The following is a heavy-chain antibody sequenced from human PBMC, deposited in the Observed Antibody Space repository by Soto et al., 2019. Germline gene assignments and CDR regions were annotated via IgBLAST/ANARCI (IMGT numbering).Heavy chain of an antibody. V-gene: IGHV3-7*01. CDR2: IKEDGSKK. Sequence: EVQVVESGGGLVQPGGSLRLSCAASGFTFSTYWMSWVRQAPGKGLEWVANIKEDGSKKYYVDSVKGRFTISRDNARNSLFLQMNSLRVEDTAIYYCARGGYSSFANWGQGTLVTGSS. CDR3: ARGGYSSFAN. D-gene: IGHD5-12*01. J-gene: IGHJ4*02. CDR1: GFTFSTYW.